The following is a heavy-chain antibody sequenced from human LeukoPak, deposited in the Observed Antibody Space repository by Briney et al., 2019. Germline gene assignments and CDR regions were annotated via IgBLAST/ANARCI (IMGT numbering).Heavy chain of an antibody. J-gene: IGHJ5*02. Sequence: PSETLSLTCAVYGGSFSGYYWSRIRQPPGKGLEWIGEINHSGSTNYNPSLKSRVTISVDTSKNQFSLKLSSVTAADTAVYYCARGPHVLLWFGELFGFDPWGQGTLVTVSS. D-gene: IGHD3-10*01. CDR3: ARGPHVLLWFGELFGFDP. V-gene: IGHV4-34*01. CDR2: INHSGST. CDR1: GGSFSGYY.